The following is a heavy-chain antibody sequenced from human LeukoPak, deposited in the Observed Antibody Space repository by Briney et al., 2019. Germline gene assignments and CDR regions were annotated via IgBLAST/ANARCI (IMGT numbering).Heavy chain of an antibody. Sequence: SETLSPTCTVSGGSISSYYWSWIRQPAGKGLEWIGRIYTSGSTNYNPSLKSRVTMSVDTSKNQFSLKLSSVTAADTAVYYCARDFSEGWLVRHYYYYYYMDVWGKGTTVTVSS. CDR3: ARDFSEGWLVRHYYYYYYMDV. CDR1: GGSISSYY. CDR2: IYTSGST. D-gene: IGHD6-19*01. J-gene: IGHJ6*03. V-gene: IGHV4-4*07.